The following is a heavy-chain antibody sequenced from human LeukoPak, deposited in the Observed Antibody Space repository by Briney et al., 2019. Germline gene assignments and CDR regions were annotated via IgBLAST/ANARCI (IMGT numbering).Heavy chain of an antibody. CDR3: ANYYATRGYNWFDP. CDR2: INTDGRLT. J-gene: IGHJ5*02. D-gene: IGHD1-7*01. CDR1: GFTFATYW. Sequence: GGSLRLSCAASGFTFATYWMHWVRQAPGKGLVWVARINTDGRLTTYADSVKGRFTVSRDNAENTLFLQMNSLRAEDTAVYYCANYYATRGYNWFDPWGQGTLVTVSS. V-gene: IGHV3-74*01.